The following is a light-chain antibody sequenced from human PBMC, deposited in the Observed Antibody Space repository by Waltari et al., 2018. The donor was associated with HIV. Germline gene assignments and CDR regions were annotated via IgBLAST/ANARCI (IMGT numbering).Light chain of an antibody. J-gene: IGKJ4*01. CDR1: QDISNY. Sequence: DIQMTQSLSSLSASVGDRVTITCQASQDISNYLNWYQQKPGKAPKLLIYDASNLETGVPSRFSGSGSGTDFTFTISSLQPEDIATYYCQQYDNLPRTFGGGTKVDLK. V-gene: IGKV1-33*01. CDR2: DAS. CDR3: QQYDNLPRT.